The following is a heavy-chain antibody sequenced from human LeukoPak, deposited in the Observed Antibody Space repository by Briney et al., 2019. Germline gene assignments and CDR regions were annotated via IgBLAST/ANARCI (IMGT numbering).Heavy chain of an antibody. J-gene: IGHJ4*02. Sequence: PGGSLRLSCAASGFFLSNYAMSWVRQAPGKGLEWVSTISASGSRTYYTDSVKGRFSISRDNSRNTMYLQMNSLRAEDTAIYYCAKHPQGAAGAHFDYWGQGTLVTVSS. V-gene: IGHV3-23*01. CDR3: AKHPQGAAGAHFDY. D-gene: IGHD6-13*01. CDR2: ISASGSRT. CDR1: GFFLSNYA.